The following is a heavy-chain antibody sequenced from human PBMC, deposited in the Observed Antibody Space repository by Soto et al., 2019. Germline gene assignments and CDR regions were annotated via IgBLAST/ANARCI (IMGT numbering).Heavy chain of an antibody. Sequence: PGGSLRLSCAGSGFTFRSHRMNWVRQAPGRGLQWVASISTSSSFIYYGDSVRGGFIISRDNAKNSLDLQMDSLRVDDTAIYYCAKEDTNVINSSSISSGYYCMEVWGPGSTVAVSS. J-gene: IGHJ6*02. CDR1: GFTFRSHR. D-gene: IGHD6-13*01. CDR3: AKEDTNVINSSSISSGYYCMEV. CDR2: ISTSSSFI. V-gene: IGHV3-21*01.